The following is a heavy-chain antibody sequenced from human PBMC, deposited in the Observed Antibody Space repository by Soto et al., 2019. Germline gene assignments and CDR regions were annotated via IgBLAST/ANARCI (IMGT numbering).Heavy chain of an antibody. V-gene: IGHV4-39*01. J-gene: IGHJ5*02. CDR1: GGSISSSNYY. Sequence: PSETLSLTCTVSGGSISSSNYYWGWIRQPPGKGLEWIGSIYYSGSTYYNPSLKSRVTISVDTSKNQFSLKLTSVTAADAALYYCARDFFDSSDYTTNWFDPWGQGTLVTVST. CDR3: ARDFFDSSDYTTNWFDP. D-gene: IGHD3-22*01. CDR2: IYYSGST.